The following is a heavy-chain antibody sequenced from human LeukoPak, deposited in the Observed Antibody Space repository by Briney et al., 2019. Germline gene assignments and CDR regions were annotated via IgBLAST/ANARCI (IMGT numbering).Heavy chain of an antibody. J-gene: IGHJ4*02. Sequence: GGSLRLSCAVSGFIFSRYSMNWVRQAPGKGLEWVSYISSSSSTIYYADSVKGRFTISRDNARNSLYLQMNSLRAEDTAVYYCARSRCGSGSYCGFDYWGQGTLVTVSS. CDR3: ARSRCGSGSYCGFDY. D-gene: IGHD3-10*01. V-gene: IGHV3-48*04. CDR2: ISSSSSTI. CDR1: GFIFSRYS.